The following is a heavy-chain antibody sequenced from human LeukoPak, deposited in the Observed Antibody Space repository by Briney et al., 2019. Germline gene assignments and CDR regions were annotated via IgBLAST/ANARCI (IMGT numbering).Heavy chain of an antibody. CDR3: ARDPPGGGYSYGPTDY. CDR2: IIPIFGTA. J-gene: IGHJ4*02. V-gene: IGHV1-69*13. Sequence: SVTVSCTASGYTFTSYYMHWVRQAPGQGLEWMGGIIPIFGTANYAQKFQGRVTITADESTSTAYMELSSLRSEDTAVYYCARDPPGGGYSYGPTDYWGQGTLVTVSS. CDR1: GYTFTSYY. D-gene: IGHD5-18*01.